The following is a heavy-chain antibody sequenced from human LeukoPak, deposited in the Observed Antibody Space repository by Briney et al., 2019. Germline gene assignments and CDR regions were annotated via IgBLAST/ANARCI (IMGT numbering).Heavy chain of an antibody. CDR1: GFTFNNYA. D-gene: IGHD5-24*01. V-gene: IGHV3-23*01. Sequence: SGGSLRLSCAAAGFTFNNYALSWVRQAPGKGLEWVSAISGNGGDTYYADSVKGRFTVSRDISKSTLYLQMNSPRVEDTAVYYCAKGPKPGDGFHCDSWGQGTLVTVSS. J-gene: IGHJ4*02. CDR2: ISGNGGDT. CDR3: AKGPKPGDGFHCDS.